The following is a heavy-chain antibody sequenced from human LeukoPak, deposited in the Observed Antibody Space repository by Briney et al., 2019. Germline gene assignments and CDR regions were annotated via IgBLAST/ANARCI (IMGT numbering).Heavy chain of an antibody. D-gene: IGHD2-8*01. CDR2: IYSGGGT. V-gene: IGHV3-66*02. Sequence: GGSLRLSCAASGFTVSSNYMSWVRQAPGKGLEWVSVIYSGGGTYYADSVKGRFTISRDNSKNTLYLQMNSLRAEDTAVYYCASILRRGRSFDYWGQGTLVTVSS. CDR1: GFTVSSNY. J-gene: IGHJ4*02. CDR3: ASILRRGRSFDY.